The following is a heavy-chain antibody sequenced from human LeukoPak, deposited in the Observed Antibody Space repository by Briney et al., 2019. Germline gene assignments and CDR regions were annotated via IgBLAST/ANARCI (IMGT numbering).Heavy chain of an antibody. CDR2: INQDGSEK. Sequence: GGSLRLSCAASGFIFSSYWMSWVRQAPGKGLEWVANINQDGSEKYYVDSVKGRLTISRDNSKNTLYLQMNSLRAEDTAVYYCATLELRFLEWLLEGFDYWGQGTLVTVSS. J-gene: IGHJ4*02. D-gene: IGHD3-3*01. V-gene: IGHV3-7*03. CDR1: GFIFSSYW. CDR3: ATLELRFLEWLLEGFDY.